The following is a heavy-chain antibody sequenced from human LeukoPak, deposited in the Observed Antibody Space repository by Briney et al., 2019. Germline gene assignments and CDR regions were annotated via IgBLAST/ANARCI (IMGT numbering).Heavy chain of an antibody. V-gene: IGHV3-21*01. CDR1: GFTFSSYS. CDR2: ISSSSYI. Sequence: GGSLRLSCAASGFTFSSYSMNWVRQAPGKGLEWVSSISSSSYIYYADSVKGRFTISRDNAKNSLYLQMNSLRAEDTAVYYCARAMYSSGWYLDYWGQGTLVTVSS. J-gene: IGHJ4*02. D-gene: IGHD6-19*01. CDR3: ARAMYSSGWYLDY.